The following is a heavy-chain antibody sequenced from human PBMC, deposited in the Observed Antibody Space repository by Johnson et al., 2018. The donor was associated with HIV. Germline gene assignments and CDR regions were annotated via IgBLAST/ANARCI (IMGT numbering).Heavy chain of an antibody. CDR3: ARDRYCSGGVCDAFDL. Sequence: QVQLVESGRGVVQPGTSLRLSCAASGFTFSSYAVHWVRQAPGKGLEWVALISYDANNDYYADSVRGRFTISRDNSKNTLYLQMNSLRAEDTAVYYCARDRYCSGGVCDAFDLWGQGTRVTVSS. CDR1: GFTFSSYA. J-gene: IGHJ3*01. V-gene: IGHV3-30*04. CDR2: ISYDANND. D-gene: IGHD2-8*02.